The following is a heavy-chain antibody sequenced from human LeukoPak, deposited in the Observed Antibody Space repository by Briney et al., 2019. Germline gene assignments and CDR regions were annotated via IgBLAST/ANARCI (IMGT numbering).Heavy chain of an antibody. Sequence: ASVKVSCKASGGTFSSYAISWVRQAPGQGLEWMGIINPSGGSTSYARKFQGRVTMTRDTSTSTVYMELSSLRSEDTAVYYCARDLDTNEPRYNWNDAGFGYWGQGTLVTVSS. V-gene: IGHV1-46*01. CDR3: ARDLDTNEPRYNWNDAGFGY. J-gene: IGHJ4*02. D-gene: IGHD1-20*01. CDR2: INPSGGST. CDR1: GGTFSSYA.